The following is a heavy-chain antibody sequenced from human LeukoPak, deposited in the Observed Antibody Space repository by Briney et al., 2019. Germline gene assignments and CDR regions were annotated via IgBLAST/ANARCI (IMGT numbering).Heavy chain of an antibody. J-gene: IGHJ3*02. CDR1: GGSISSGSYY. D-gene: IGHD6-19*01. CDR3: ASAMGIAVAGTKIDAFDI. Sequence: SETLSLTCTVSGGSISSGSYYWSWIRQPAGKGLEWIGRIYTSGSTNYNPSLKSRVTISVDTSKNQFSLKLSSVTAADTAVYYCASAMGIAVAGTKIDAFDIWGQGTMVTVSS. CDR2: IYTSGST. V-gene: IGHV4-61*02.